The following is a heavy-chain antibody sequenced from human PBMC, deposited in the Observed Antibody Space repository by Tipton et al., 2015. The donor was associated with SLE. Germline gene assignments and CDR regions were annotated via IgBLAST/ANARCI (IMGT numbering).Heavy chain of an antibody. Sequence: TLSLTCTLSGDSISSRNYYCTWIRQPAGKGLEWIGHLYTSGFTNYNPSLKSRVTISVQTSKNQFSLKLTSVTAADTAVYYCAREAAVVTPGAFDVWGLGTKVTVSS. D-gene: IGHD4-23*01. CDR1: GDSISSRNYY. V-gene: IGHV4-61*09. CDR2: LYTSGFT. J-gene: IGHJ3*01. CDR3: AREAAVVTPGAFDV.